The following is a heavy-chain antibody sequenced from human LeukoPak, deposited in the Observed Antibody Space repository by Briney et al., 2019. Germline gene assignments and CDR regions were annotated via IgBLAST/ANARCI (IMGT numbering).Heavy chain of an antibody. CDR2: FDPEDGET. V-gene: IGHV1-24*01. Sequence: GASVKVSCKVSGYTLTELSMHWVRQAPGKGLEWMGGFDPEDGETINAQKFQGRVTMTEDTSTDTAYMELSSLRSEDTAVYYCATDLILTGYYIRPAAFDIWGQGTMVTASS. CDR3: ATDLILTGYYIRPAAFDI. D-gene: IGHD3-9*01. CDR1: GYTLTELS. J-gene: IGHJ3*02.